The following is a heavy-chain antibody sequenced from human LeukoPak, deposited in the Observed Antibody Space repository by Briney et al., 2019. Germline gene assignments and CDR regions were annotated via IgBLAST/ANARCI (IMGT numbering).Heavy chain of an antibody. Sequence: ASVKDSCKASGYTFTSYAMHWVRQAPGQRLEWMGWINAGNGNTKYSQKFQGRVTITRDTSASTAYMELSSLRSEDTAVYYCARGYCSSTSCLRPFDYWGQGTLVTVSS. V-gene: IGHV1-3*01. J-gene: IGHJ4*02. CDR2: INAGNGNT. D-gene: IGHD2-2*01. CDR1: GYTFTSYA. CDR3: ARGYCSSTSCLRPFDY.